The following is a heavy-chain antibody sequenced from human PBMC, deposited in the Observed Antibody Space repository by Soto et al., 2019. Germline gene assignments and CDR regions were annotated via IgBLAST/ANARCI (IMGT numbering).Heavy chain of an antibody. CDR3: AHTKALMYFDY. J-gene: IGHJ4*02. Sequence: SGPTLVKPTQTLTLTCTFSGFSVSTSGVAVGWIRQPPGKALEWLGIIYWDDDKRYSPSLKSRLTITKDTSKNQVVLTMTNMDPVDTATYYCAHTKALMYFDYWGQGTLVTVSS. V-gene: IGHV2-5*02. CDR2: IYWDDDK. CDR1: GFSVSTSGVA. D-gene: IGHD2-8*01.